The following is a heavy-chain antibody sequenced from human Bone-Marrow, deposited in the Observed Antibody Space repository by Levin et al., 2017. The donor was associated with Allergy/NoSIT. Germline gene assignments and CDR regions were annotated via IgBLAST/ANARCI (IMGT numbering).Heavy chain of an antibody. D-gene: IGHD2-15*01. V-gene: IGHV4-59*01. CDR2: IYYSGST. CDR1: GGSISSYY. CDR3: AREGCSGGSCDLDAFDI. Sequence: GSLRLSCTVSGGSISSYYWSWIRQPPGKGLEWIGYIYYSGSTNYNPSLKSRVTISVDTSKNQFSLKLSSVTAADTAVYYCAREGCSGGSCDLDAFDIWGQGTMVTVSS. J-gene: IGHJ3*02.